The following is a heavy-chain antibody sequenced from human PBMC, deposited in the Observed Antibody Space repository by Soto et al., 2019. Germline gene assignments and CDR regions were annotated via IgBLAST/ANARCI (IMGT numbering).Heavy chain of an antibody. CDR3: AREGRVTMVREAYGMDV. CDR2: MYYRGTS. J-gene: IGHJ6*02. D-gene: IGHD3-10*01. V-gene: IGHV4-39*02. CDR1: GGSIRDDTYY. Sequence: SETLSLTCTVSGGSIRDDTYYWGLIRHPPGKGLEWIGSMYYRGTSSYNPSLKSRVSMSVDTSKKQLSLRLTSVTAADTAVYYCAREGRVTMVREAYGMDVWGQGTTVT.